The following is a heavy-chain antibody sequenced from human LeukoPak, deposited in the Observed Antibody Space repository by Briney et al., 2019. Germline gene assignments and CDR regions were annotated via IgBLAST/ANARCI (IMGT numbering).Heavy chain of an antibody. CDR3: ARDLFAYYYGSGSEIYGIDV. D-gene: IGHD3-10*01. J-gene: IGHJ6*02. CDR1: GYTFTSYN. CDR2: INPSGGST. Sequence: ASVKVSCKASGYTFTSYNMHWVRQAPREGRVWLGIINPSGGSTNYAQKFQGRVTMTRDTSTSTVYMQLSSLRTEDTAVYYYARDLFAYYYGSGSEIYGIDVWGQGTTVTVSS. V-gene: IGHV1-46*01.